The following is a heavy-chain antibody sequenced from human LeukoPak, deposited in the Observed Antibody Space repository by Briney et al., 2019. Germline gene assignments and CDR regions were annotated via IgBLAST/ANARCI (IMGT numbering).Heavy chain of an antibody. D-gene: IGHD2-15*01. CDR1: GGSISSYY. CDR3: ARLKDLWFDP. Sequence: SETLSLTCTVSGGSISSYYWSWIRLPPGKGLEWIGYIYYTGATYYNPSLKSRVTISLDTSKNQFSLKLTSVTAADTAVYYCARLKDLWFDPWGQGTLVTVSS. V-gene: IGHV4-59*01. J-gene: IGHJ5*02. CDR2: IYYTGAT.